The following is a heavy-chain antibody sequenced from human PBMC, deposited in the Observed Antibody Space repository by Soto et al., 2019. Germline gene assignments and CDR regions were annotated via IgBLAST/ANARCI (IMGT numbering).Heavy chain of an antibody. CDR3: ATEGHYNYWSGHYTENASDI. J-gene: IGHJ3*02. Sequence: GGSLILSCAASGFTFSSYDMVWVRQAPGKGLEWVALIWFDGSNQYYAESVKGRFTISRDNYKNTLYLQMNSLRAEDTAVYYCATEGHYNYWSGHYTENASDIWGQGTAVTVSS. CDR2: IWFDGSNQ. D-gene: IGHD3-3*01. CDR1: GFTFSSYD. V-gene: IGHV3-33*01.